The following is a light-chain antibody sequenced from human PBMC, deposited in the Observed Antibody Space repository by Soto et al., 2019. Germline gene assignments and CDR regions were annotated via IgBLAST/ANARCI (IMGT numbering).Light chain of an antibody. Sequence: DIKMPHAPSTPSGSLGDSVTMTSGASQTISSWLAWYQQKPGKAPKLLIYKASTLKSGVPSRFSGSGSGTEFTLTISSLQPDDFATYYCQQDLRPPLTFGPGTMVD. CDR2: KAS. V-gene: IGKV1-5*03. CDR1: QTISSW. CDR3: QQDLRPPLT. J-gene: IGKJ3*01.